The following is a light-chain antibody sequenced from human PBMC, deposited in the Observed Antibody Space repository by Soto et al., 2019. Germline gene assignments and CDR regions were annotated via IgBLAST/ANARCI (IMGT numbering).Light chain of an antibody. CDR2: GAS. CDR3: QQSYSTPRT. Sequence: EIGMSQSPATLSVSPGERAALSCRASQSVSSSYLAWYQQKPGQAPRLLIYGASSRATGIPDRFSGSGSGTDFTLTISSLQPEDFATYYCQQSYSTPRTFGGGTKVDIK. V-gene: IGKV3D-20*02. CDR1: QSVSSSY. J-gene: IGKJ4*01.